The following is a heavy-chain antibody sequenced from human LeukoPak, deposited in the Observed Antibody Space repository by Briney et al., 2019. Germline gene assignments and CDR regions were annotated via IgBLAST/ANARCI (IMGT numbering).Heavy chain of an antibody. J-gene: IGHJ4*02. V-gene: IGHV3-74*01. D-gene: IGHD6-19*01. Sequence: GGSLRLSCAASGFTFSSYWMHWVRYAPGKGLVWVSRINSDGSTTSYADSVKGRFSISRDNAKNSLYLQMNSLTAEDTAVYYLARPTVAGRASLDYGGQGSLVTVSS. CDR3: ARPTVAGRASLDY. CDR1: GFTFSSYW. CDR2: INSDGSTT.